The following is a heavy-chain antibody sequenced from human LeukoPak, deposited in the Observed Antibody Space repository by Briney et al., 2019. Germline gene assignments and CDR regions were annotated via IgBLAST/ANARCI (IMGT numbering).Heavy chain of an antibody. CDR2: IYYSGST. CDR3: ARDRGDDSSGNIDY. CDR1: GGSISGYS. D-gene: IGHD3-22*01. V-gene: IGHV4-59*01. Sequence: AETLSLTCTVSGGSISGYSWSWVRQPPGKGLEWIGYIYYSGSTNYNPSLKSGGTISLETTKNKFSLKLSSVTAADLAVYYCARDRGDDSSGNIDYWGQGTLVTFSS. J-gene: IGHJ4*02.